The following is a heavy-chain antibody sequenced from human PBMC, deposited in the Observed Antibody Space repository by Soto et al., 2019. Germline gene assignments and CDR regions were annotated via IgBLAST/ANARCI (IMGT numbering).Heavy chain of an antibody. J-gene: IGHJ3*02. CDR1: GFTVSDYC. D-gene: IGHD3-22*01. Sequence: GSVRLSCAACGFTVSDYCMSWIRQDQGKGLEWVSYISSSSSYTNYADSVKGRFTISRDNAKNPLYLQMNSLRAEDTAVYYCARDARLDYYDSSGDDAFDIWGQGTMVTVSS. CDR2: ISSSSSYT. CDR3: ARDARLDYYDSSGDDAFDI. V-gene: IGHV3-11*05.